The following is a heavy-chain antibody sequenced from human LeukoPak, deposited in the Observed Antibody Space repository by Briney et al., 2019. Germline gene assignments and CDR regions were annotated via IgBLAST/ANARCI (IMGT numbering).Heavy chain of an antibody. V-gene: IGHV4-61*02. CDR2: IYTSGST. Sequence: SETLSLTCTVSGGSISSGSYYWSWIRQPAGKGLEWIGRIYTSGSTNYNPSLKSRVTISVDTSKNQFSLKLSSVTAADTAVYYCARHFYDFWSTIKGAFDIWGQGTMVTVSS. D-gene: IGHD3-3*01. J-gene: IGHJ3*02. CDR3: ARHFYDFWSTIKGAFDI. CDR1: GGSISSGSYY.